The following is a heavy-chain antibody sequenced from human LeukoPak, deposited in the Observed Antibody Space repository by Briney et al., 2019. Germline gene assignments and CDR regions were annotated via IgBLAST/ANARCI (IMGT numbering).Heavy chain of an antibody. CDR2: INPNSGGT. CDR1: GYTFTGYY. D-gene: IGHD2-2*01. CDR3: ARDPGGYCSSTSCYDYYYYMDV. J-gene: IGHJ6*03. V-gene: IGHV1-2*03. Sequence: LGASVKVSCKASGYTFTGYYMHWVRQAPGQGLEWMGWINPNSGGTNYAQKFQGRVTMTRDTSISTAYMELSRLRSDDTAVYYCARDPGGYCSSTSCYDYYYYMDVWGKGTTVTVSS.